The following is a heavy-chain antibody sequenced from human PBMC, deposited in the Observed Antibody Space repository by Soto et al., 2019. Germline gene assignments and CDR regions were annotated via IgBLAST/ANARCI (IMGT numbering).Heavy chain of an antibody. CDR2: INHSGST. CDR3: ARGGYYGSGSYSIYYYYGMDV. CDR1: GGSLSGYY. V-gene: IGHV4-34*01. Sequence: PSETLSLTCAVYGGSLSGYYWSWIRQPPGKGLEWIGEINHSGSTNYNPSLKSRVTISVDTSKNQFSLKLSSVTAADTAVYYCARGGYYGSGSYSIYYYYGMDVWGQETTVTVSS. J-gene: IGHJ6*02. D-gene: IGHD3-10*01.